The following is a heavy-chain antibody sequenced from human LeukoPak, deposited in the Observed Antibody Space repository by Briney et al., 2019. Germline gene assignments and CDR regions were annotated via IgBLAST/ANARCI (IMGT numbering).Heavy chain of an antibody. J-gene: IGHJ4*02. V-gene: IGHV1-18*01. CDR1: GYTFTSYG. Sequence: ASVKVSCKASGYTFTSYGFSWVRQAPGQGLEWMGWISAYNGDTKYALNLQGRVTMTTDTSTGTAYMELRSLRSDDTAVYYCARQLRWDQYYFDYWGQGTLVTVSS. D-gene: IGHD4-23*01. CDR2: ISAYNGDT. CDR3: ARQLRWDQYYFDY.